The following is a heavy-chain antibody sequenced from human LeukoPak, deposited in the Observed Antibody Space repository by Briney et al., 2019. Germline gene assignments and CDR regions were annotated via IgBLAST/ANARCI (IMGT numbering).Heavy chain of an antibody. V-gene: IGHV4-39*01. CDR1: GGSISSSSYY. CDR2: IHYSGST. Sequence: SETLSLTCTVSGGSISSSSYYWGWIRQSPGKGLEWIGHIHYSGSTYYHPSLKSRVTISVDTSKNQFSLKLSSVTAADAAVYYCASPISLIVGNRAFDYWRQETLVTVSS. J-gene: IGHJ4*02. D-gene: IGHD3-22*01. CDR3: ASPISLIVGNRAFDY.